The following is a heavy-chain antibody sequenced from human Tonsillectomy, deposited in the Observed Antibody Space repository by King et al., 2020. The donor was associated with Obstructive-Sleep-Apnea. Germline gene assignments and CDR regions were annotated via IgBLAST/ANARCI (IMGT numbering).Heavy chain of an antibody. Sequence: QLVQSGSELKKPGASVKVSCKASGYTFTHYPMNWVRQAPGQGLEWMGWINTNTGNPTYAQGFTGRFVFSLDTSVSTAYLQISSLKAEDTAVYYCARERAVVVVAATRDFYYGMDVWGQGTTVTVSS. D-gene: IGHD2-15*01. J-gene: IGHJ6*02. CDR3: ARERAVVVVAATRDFYYGMDV. CDR2: INTNTGNP. CDR1: GYTFTHYP. V-gene: IGHV7-4-1*02.